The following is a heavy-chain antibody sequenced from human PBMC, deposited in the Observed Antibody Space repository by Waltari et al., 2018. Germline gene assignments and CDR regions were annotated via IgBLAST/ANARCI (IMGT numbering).Heavy chain of an antibody. V-gene: IGHV4-39*01. J-gene: IGHJ4*02. CDR2: LYFSGNT. Sequence: QLQLQESGPGLVKPSETLSLTCTVSGASITIRNYYWGWIRQSPGEGLGWLGSLYFSGNTYYNPSLGSRLTMSVDTSKNQFYLRLNSVTAADRGVYYCTRHTTALAGTFSEFDYWGQGTLVAVSS. CDR1: GASITIRNYY. D-gene: IGHD1-1*01. CDR3: TRHTTALAGTFSEFDY.